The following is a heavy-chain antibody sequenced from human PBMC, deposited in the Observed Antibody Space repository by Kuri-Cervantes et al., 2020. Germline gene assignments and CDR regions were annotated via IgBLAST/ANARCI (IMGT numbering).Heavy chain of an antibody. CDR2: ISYDGSNK. CDR1: GFTFSSYA. Sequence: GESLKISCAASGFTFSSYAMHWVRQAPGKGLEWVAVISYDGSNKYYADSVKGRFTISRDNSKNTLYLQMNSLRAEDTGVYYCAKSGGATDYWGQGTLVTVSS. CDR3: AKSGGATDY. V-gene: IGHV3-30-3*02. J-gene: IGHJ4*02. D-gene: IGHD1-26*01.